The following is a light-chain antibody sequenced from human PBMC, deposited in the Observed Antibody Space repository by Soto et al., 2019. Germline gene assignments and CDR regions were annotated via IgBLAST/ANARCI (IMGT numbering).Light chain of an antibody. CDR1: QGISSY. CDR3: QQSYSDPLT. V-gene: IGKV1-8*01. CDR2: AAS. Sequence: AIRMTQSPSSFSASTGDRVTITCRASQGISSYLAWYQQKQGKAPKILIYAASSLQSGVPSRFSGSGSGTDFTLTISSLQPEDFETYYCQQSYSDPLTFGGGTKVDIK. J-gene: IGKJ4*01.